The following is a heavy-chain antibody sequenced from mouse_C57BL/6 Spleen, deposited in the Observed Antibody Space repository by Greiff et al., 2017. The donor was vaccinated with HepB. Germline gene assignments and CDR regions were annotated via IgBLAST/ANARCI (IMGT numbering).Heavy chain of an antibody. J-gene: IGHJ4*01. CDR3: ARSGIYYYYGYAMDY. Sequence: EVQLQQSGPVLVKPGASVKMSCKASGYTFTDYYMNWVKQSHGKSLEWIGVINPYNGGTSYNQKFKGKATLTVDKSSSTAYMELNSLKSEDSAVYYCARSGIYYYYGYAMDYWGQGTSVTVSS. V-gene: IGHV1-19*01. CDR2: INPYNGGT. D-gene: IGHD2-4*01. CDR1: GYTFTDYY.